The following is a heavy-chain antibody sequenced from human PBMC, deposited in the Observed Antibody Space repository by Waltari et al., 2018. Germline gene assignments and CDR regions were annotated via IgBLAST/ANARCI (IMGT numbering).Heavy chain of an antibody. J-gene: IGHJ4*02. V-gene: IGHV3-21*01. D-gene: IGHD2-2*01. CDR1: GFTFSTYS. CDR3: ARDTPAGLFDY. CDR2: ISSSRGYI. Sequence: EVQLVESGGGLVKPGGSLRLSCAASGFTFSTYSMNWVRQAPGKGLEWGSSISSSRGYIHYADSVKGRFTISRDNAKKSLYLQMNSLRAEDTAVYYCARDTPAGLFDYWGQGTLVTVSS.